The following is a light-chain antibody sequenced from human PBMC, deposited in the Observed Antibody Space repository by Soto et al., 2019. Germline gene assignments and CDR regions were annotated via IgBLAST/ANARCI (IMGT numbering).Light chain of an antibody. J-gene: IGKJ1*01. CDR2: GAS. CDR3: QQSYSYTRM. V-gene: IGKV1-39*01. Sequence: DIQMTQSPSSLSASVGDRVTITCRASQNIRTYLNWYQQKPGKAPKVLIYGASSLQSGVPTRFSGSGSGTDFTLTISSLQPEDSATYYCQQSYSYTRMFGQGTKVDIK. CDR1: QNIRTY.